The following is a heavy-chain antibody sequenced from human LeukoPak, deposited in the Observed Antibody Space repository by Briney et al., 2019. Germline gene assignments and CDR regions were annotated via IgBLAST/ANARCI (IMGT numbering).Heavy chain of an antibody. D-gene: IGHD6-6*01. CDR1: GGTFSSDA. J-gene: IGHJ6*03. Sequence: ASVKVSCKASGGTFSSDAISWVRQAPGQGLEWMGRIIPIFGTANYAQKFQGRVTITTDESTSTAYMELSSLRSEDTAVYYCARGLSSSSPNYYYYYYMDVWGKGTTVTVSS. CDR2: IIPIFGTA. CDR3: ARGLSSSSPNYYYYYYMDV. V-gene: IGHV1-69*05.